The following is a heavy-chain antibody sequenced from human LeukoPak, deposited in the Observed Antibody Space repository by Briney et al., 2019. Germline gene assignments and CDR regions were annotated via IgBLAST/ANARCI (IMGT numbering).Heavy chain of an antibody. CDR2: IYYSGST. J-gene: IGHJ3*02. D-gene: IGHD3-9*01. CDR3: ARTYYDILTGFHPGAFDI. Sequence: PSETLSLNCTVSGGSISSSSYYWGWIRQPPGKGLEWIGSIYYSGSTYYNPSLKSRVTISVDTSKNQFSLKLSSVTAADTAVYYCARTYYDILTGFHPGAFDIWGQGTMVTVSS. CDR1: GGSISSSSYY. V-gene: IGHV4-39*07.